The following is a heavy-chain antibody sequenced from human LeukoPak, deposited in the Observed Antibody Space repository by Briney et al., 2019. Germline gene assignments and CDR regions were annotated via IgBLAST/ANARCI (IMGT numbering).Heavy chain of an antibody. CDR1: GYIFTTYV. Sequence: ASVKVSCKASGYIFTTYVMHWVRQAPGQRLEWMGWINADNGNTKYSQKFQGRVTITRDTSASTAYMELSSLRSEDTAVYYCARDPDYGDYDYWGQGTLVTVSS. CDR2: INADNGNT. D-gene: IGHD4-17*01. J-gene: IGHJ4*02. V-gene: IGHV1-3*01. CDR3: ARDPDYGDYDY.